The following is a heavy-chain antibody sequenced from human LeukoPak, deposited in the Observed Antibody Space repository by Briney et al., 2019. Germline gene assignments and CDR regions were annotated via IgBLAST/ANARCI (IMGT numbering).Heavy chain of an antibody. Sequence: PGGSLRLSCAASGFTFSGYGMHWVRQASGKGLEWVAVISKDGTKKNYADSVKGRFTISRDISENTLYLQMNSLRTEDTAVYFCAKDSSEGSPDWLRHFDYWGQGTLVTVSS. CDR1: GFTFSGYG. J-gene: IGHJ4*02. CDR3: AKDSSEGSPDWLRHFDY. CDR2: ISKDGTKK. D-gene: IGHD5-12*01. V-gene: IGHV3-30*18.